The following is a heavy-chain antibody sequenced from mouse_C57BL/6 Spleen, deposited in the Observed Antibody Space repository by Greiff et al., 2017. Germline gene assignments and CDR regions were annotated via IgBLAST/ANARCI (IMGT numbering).Heavy chain of an antibody. CDR1: GFTFSSYA. CDR2: ISDGGSYT. CDR3: ARDGNRRAMDY. V-gene: IGHV5-4*01. Sequence: EVKLVESGGGLVKPGGSLKLSCAASGFTFSSYAMSWVRQTPEKRLEWVATISDGGSYTYYPDNVKGRFTISRDNAKNNLYLQMSHLKSEDTAMYYCARDGNRRAMDYWGQGTSVTVSS. J-gene: IGHJ4*01.